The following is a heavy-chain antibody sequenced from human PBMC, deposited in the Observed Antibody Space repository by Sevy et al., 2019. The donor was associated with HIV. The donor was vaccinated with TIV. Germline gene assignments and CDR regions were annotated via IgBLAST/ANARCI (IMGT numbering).Heavy chain of an antibody. J-gene: IGHJ5*02. V-gene: IGHV6-1*01. Sequence: SQTLSLTCAISGDSVCSKSAAWSWIRQSPSRGLEWLGRTYYRSRWYNDYAVSVKSRITINPDTSKNQFSLQLNSVTPEDTAVYYCARSPTRSTSPNWFDPWGQGALVTVSS. D-gene: IGHD2-2*01. CDR1: GDSVCSKSAA. CDR3: ARSPTRSTSPNWFDP. CDR2: TYYRSRWYN.